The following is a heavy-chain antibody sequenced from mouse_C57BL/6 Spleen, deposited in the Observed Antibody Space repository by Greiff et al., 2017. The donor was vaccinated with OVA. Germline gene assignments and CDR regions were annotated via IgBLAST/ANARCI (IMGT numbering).Heavy chain of an antibody. CDR1: GFTFSSYA. CDR3: ARDGGLLFDY. Sequence: EVKLMESGGGLVKPGGSLKLSCAASGFTFSSYAMSWVRQTPEKRLEWVATISDGGSYTYYPDNVKGRFTISRDNAKNNLYLQMSHLKSEDTAMYYCARDGGLLFDYWGQGTTLTVSS. D-gene: IGHD3-1*01. V-gene: IGHV5-4*01. CDR2: ISDGGSYT. J-gene: IGHJ2*01.